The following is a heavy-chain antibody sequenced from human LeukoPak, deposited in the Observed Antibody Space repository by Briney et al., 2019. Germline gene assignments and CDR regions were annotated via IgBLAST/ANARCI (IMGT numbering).Heavy chain of an antibody. CDR1: GGSISIYR. CDR3: ARGDHPTYYYDSSEDAFDS. J-gene: IGHJ3*02. D-gene: IGHD3-22*01. V-gene: IGHV4-59*01. CDR2: IYYSGGT. Sequence: NPSETLSLTCTLSGGSISIYRRSWIRQPPGKGLEWIGYIYYSGGTNYNPSLKSRVTISVDTSKNQFSLKLSSVTAADTAVYYCARGDHPTYYYDSSEDAFDSWGQGTMVTVSS.